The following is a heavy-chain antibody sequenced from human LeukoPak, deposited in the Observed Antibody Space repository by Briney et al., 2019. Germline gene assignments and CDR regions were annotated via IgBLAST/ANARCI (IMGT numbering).Heavy chain of an antibody. CDR1: GVSISSYY. D-gene: IGHD3-3*01. CDR3: ARTLTIFGVVSKFDY. J-gene: IGHJ4*02. Sequence: SETLSLTCTVAGVSISSYYWSWIRQTHGKGLEWIGYFHNGGGIHYSPSLLGRATISADTSKNQFSLSLSSVTAADTAVYYCARTLTIFGVVSKFDYWGQGALVTVSS. CDR2: FHNGGGI. V-gene: IGHV4-59*01.